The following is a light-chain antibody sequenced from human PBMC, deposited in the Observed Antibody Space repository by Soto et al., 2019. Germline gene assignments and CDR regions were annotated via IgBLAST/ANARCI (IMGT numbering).Light chain of an antibody. CDR2: DAS. Sequence: EIVLTQSPVTLSLSPGERATLSCRASQSVSSYLAWYQHKPGQAPRLLIYDASSRATGIPDRFSGSGSGTDFTLAISSLEPEDFEVYYCQQRSNWPLTFGGGTKVDIX. V-gene: IGKV3-11*01. CDR3: QQRSNWPLT. CDR1: QSVSSY. J-gene: IGKJ4*01.